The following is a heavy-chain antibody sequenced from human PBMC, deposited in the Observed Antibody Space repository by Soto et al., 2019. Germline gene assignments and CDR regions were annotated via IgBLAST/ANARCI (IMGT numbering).Heavy chain of an antibody. CDR3: ARGISQAVSAIMGCYFDC. J-gene: IGHJ4*02. V-gene: IGHV3-7*03. D-gene: IGHD3-16*01. Sequence: EVQLVESGGDLVQPGGSLRLSCAASGFIFSTYWMTWVRQAPGRGLEWVASIKEHGSQSFYADSVRGRFTGSRDNAKHSVYLQVHCLTAEDTAVYYWARGISQAVSAIMGCYFDCRGQGALLTGSS. CDR1: GFIFSTYW. CDR2: IKEHGSQS.